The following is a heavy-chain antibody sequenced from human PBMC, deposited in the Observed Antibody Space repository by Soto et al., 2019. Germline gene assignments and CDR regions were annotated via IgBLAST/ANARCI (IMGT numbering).Heavy chain of an antibody. V-gene: IGHV3-30-3*01. J-gene: IGHJ6*02. CDR1: GFTFSSYA. Sequence: QVQLVESGGCVVQPGRSLRLSCAASGFTFSSYAMHWVRQAPGKGLEWVAVISYDGSNKYYADSVKGRFTISRDNSKNMLYLQINILRAEDTAVYYCARAYCSSTSCDPYGMDVWGQGTTVTVSS. CDR3: ARAYCSSTSCDPYGMDV. CDR2: ISYDGSNK. D-gene: IGHD2-2*01.